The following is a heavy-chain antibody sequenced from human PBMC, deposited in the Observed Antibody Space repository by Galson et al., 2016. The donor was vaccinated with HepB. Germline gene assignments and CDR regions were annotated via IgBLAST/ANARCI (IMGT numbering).Heavy chain of an antibody. CDR2: IYHSGTT. D-gene: IGHD2-15*01. J-gene: IGHJ3*02. CDR3: AREGISGADDAFDI. Sequence: TLSLTCTVSGGSISSTNHFWSWVRQPPGKGLEWIGYIYHSGTTHYNPPLRTRVTLSVDTSKNQFSLSLGAVTVADTAAYYCAREGISGADDAFDIWGQGTMVTVSS. CDR1: GGSISSTNHF. V-gene: IGHV4-30-4*08.